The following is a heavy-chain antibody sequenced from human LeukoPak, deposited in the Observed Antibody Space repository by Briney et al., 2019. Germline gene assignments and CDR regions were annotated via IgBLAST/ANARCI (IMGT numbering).Heavy chain of an antibody. V-gene: IGHV3-48*03. CDR1: GFAFSSYE. CDR3: ARAPPEYYYDSSGQQVAFDI. J-gene: IGHJ3*02. Sequence: GGSLRLSCAASGFAFSSYELNWVRQAPGKGLEWVSYISSSGSTIYYADSVKGRFTISRDNAKNSLYLQMNSLRAEDTAVYYCARAPPEYYYDSSGQQVAFDIWGQGTMVTVSS. D-gene: IGHD3-22*01. CDR2: ISSSGSTI.